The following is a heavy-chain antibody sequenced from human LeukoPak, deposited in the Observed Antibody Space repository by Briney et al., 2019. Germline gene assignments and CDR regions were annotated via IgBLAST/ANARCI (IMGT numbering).Heavy chain of an antibody. D-gene: IGHD6-13*01. CDR2: IYSGGST. J-gene: IGHJ6*02. Sequence: PGGSLRLSCAASGSTVSSNYMSWVRQAPGKGLEWVSVIYSGGSTYYADSVKGRFTISRDNSKNTLYLQMNSLRAEDTAVYYCARDRDGGYSSSWGDGMDVWGQGTTVTVSS. V-gene: IGHV3-66*01. CDR3: ARDRDGGYSSSWGDGMDV. CDR1: GSTVSSNY.